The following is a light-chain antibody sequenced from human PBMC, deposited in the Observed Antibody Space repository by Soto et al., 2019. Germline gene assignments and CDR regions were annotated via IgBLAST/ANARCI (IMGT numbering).Light chain of an antibody. CDR2: DVT. J-gene: IGLJ1*01. CDR1: SSDVGGYNH. Sequence: ALTQPASVSDSPGQSITISCTGTSSDVGGYNHVSWYQRHPGKAPKLMIYDVTNRPSGVSNRFSGSKSGSTASLIISGLQAEDEADYYCVSYTSSTTYVFGTGTKVTVL. CDR3: VSYTSSTTYV. V-gene: IGLV2-14*01.